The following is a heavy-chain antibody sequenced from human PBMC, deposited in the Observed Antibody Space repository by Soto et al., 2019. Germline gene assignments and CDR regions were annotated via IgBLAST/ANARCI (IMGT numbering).Heavy chain of an antibody. J-gene: IGHJ4*02. D-gene: IGHD6-19*01. Sequence: EVQLVESGGGLVQPGGSLRLSCTVSGFSVSSNRLGWVRQAPAKGLEWASVISSGGNTYYAGTVRGRFTISRDSSRNTVCLRMNSLRPEDTAVYYCARVRSDSNGWYHFEYWGRGTLVTVSS. V-gene: IGHV3-53*04. CDR1: GFSVSSNR. CDR3: ARVRSDSNGWYHFEY. CDR2: ISSGGNT.